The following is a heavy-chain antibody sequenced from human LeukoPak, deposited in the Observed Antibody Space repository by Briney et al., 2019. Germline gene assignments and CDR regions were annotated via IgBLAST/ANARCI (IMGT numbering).Heavy chain of an antibody. J-gene: IGHJ4*02. CDR2: ISAYNGNT. D-gene: IGHD3-10*01. CDR1: GYTFTSYG. V-gene: IGHV1-18*01. CDR3: ARVPYGSGSPVIDY. Sequence: ASVKVSCKASGYTFTSYGISWVRQAPGQGLEWMGWISAYNGNTNYAQKLQGRVTMTTDTSTSTAYMELRSLRSDDTAVYYCARVPYGSGSPVIDYWGQGTLVTVSS.